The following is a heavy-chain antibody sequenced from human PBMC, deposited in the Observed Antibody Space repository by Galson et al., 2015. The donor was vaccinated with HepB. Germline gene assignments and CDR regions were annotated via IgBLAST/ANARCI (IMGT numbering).Heavy chain of an antibody. CDR3: VRGWCGELLGAGNYDHYHGLDL. CDR2: IIPILDTS. D-gene: IGHD3-10*01. CDR1: EGRFTNYG. V-gene: IGHV1-69*06. J-gene: IGHJ6*02. Sequence: SCKASEGRFTNYGIDWVRQAPGQGLEWMGGIIPILDTSNYADRFQGRLTITADKSTTTAYLELSSLTFQDTAIYFCVRGWCGELLGAGNYDHYHGLDLWGQGTSVTVS.